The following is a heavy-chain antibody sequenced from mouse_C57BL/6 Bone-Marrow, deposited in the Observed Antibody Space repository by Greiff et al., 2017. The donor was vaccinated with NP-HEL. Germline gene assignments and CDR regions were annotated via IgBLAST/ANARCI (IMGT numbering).Heavy chain of an antibody. Sequence: EVQLHQSGPVLVKPGASVKMSCKASGYTFTDYYMNWVKQSHGKSLEWIGVINPYNGGTSYNQKFKGKATLTVDKSSSTAYMELNSLTSEDSAVYYCARVGLRLLFDYWGQGTTLTVSS. J-gene: IGHJ2*01. CDR1: GYTFTDYY. V-gene: IGHV1-19*01. D-gene: IGHD3-2*02. CDR2: INPYNGGT. CDR3: ARVGLRLLFDY.